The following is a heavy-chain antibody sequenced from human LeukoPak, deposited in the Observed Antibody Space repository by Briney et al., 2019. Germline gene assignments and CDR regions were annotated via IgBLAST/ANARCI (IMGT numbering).Heavy chain of an antibody. J-gene: IGHJ3*02. CDR2: INHSGST. D-gene: IGHD6-13*01. CDR1: GGSFSGYY. V-gene: IGHV4-34*01. CDR3: ARPGGAAAQDDAFDI. Sequence: KSSETLSLTCAVSGGSFSGYYWSWIRQPPGKGLEWIGEINHSGSTNYNPSLKSRVTISVDTSKNQFSLKLSSVTAADTAVYYCARPGGAAAQDDAFDIWGQGTMVTVSS.